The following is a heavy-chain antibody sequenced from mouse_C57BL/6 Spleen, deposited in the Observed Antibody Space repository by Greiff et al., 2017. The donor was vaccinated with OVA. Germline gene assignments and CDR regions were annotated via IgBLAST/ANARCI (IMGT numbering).Heavy chain of an antibody. Sequence: ESGPGLVKPSQSLSLTCSVTGYSITSGYYWNWIRQFPGNKLEWMGYISYDGSNNYNPSLKNRISITRDTSKNQFFLKLNSVTTEDTATYYSARVMITKRYYFDYWGQGTTLTVSS. CDR1: GYSITSGYY. CDR2: ISYDGSN. CDR3: ARVMITKRYYFDY. D-gene: IGHD2-4*01. J-gene: IGHJ2*01. V-gene: IGHV3-6*01.